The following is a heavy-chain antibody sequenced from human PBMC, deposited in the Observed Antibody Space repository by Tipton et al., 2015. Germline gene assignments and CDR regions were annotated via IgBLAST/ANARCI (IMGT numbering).Heavy chain of an antibody. D-gene: IGHD1-20*01. CDR2: IYADGST. V-gene: IGHV3-53*01. CDR3: ARGEYDWSDPSTDF. Sequence: SLRLSCVASGFSVSANYMHWVRQATGKGLEWVSVIYADGSTYYTDFVKGRFTISRDNSKNTLYLQMNSLRAEDTAVYYCARGEYDWSDPSTDFWGQGTLVTVSS. J-gene: IGHJ4*02. CDR1: GFSVSANY.